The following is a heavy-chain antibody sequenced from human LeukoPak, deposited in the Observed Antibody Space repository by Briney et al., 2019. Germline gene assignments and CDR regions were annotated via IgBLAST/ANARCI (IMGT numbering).Heavy chain of an antibody. D-gene: IGHD4/OR15-4a*01. V-gene: IGHV1-2*06. J-gene: IGHJ4*02. Sequence: ASVKVSCKASGYTFTDYYVHWVRLVPGQGLEWMGRISPNSGAANYAEKFRGRVTMARDTSINTVYMEMSSLRSDDTAVYYCARDLWGWGSDYLDYWGQGTLVTVSS. CDR1: GYTFTDYY. CDR3: ARDLWGWGSDYLDY. CDR2: ISPNSGAA.